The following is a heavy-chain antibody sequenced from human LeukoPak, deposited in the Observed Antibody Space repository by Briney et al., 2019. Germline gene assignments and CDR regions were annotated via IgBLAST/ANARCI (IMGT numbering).Heavy chain of an antibody. CDR1: GYTFTGFG. CDR2: ISTYNVNT. CDR3: ARFGPPNCSGGSCLFDY. D-gene: IGHD2-15*01. Sequence: ASVKVSCKASGYTFTGFGISWVRQAPGQGLEWMGWISTYNVNTNYAQKFQGRVTMTTDTSTSTVYMELRSLRSDDTAVYYCARFGPPNCSGGSCLFDYWGQGTLVTVSS. J-gene: IGHJ4*02. V-gene: IGHV1-18*01.